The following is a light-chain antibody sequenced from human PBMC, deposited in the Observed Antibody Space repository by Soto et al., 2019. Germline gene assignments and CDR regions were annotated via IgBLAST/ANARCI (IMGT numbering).Light chain of an antibody. J-gene: IGKJ4*02. CDR3: QQYYSSPPT. V-gene: IGKV4-1*01. CDR2: WAS. Sequence: DIVMTQSPDSLAVSLGERATINCKSSQTVLYSSNNKNYLAWYQQKPGQPPKLLIYWASTRESGVPDRFSGSGSGTHFTLTISSLQAEDVAVYYCQQYYSSPPTFGRGTKVDIK. CDR1: QTVLYSSNNKNY.